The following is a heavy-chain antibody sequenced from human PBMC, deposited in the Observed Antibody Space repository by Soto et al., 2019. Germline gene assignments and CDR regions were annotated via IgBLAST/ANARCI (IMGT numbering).Heavy chain of an antibody. CDR2: MYNTGST. V-gene: IGHV4-59*01. CDR1: GGSISRYY. Sequence: SETLSLTCTVSGGSISRYYWSWIRQPPGKGLEWIGYMYNTGSTIYNPSLKSRVTISVDTSKNQFSLRLNSVTAADTAVYYCARDLWGYCGADCYPLDVWGQGTTVTFS. CDR3: ARDLWGYCGADCYPLDV. J-gene: IGHJ6*02. D-gene: IGHD2-21*02.